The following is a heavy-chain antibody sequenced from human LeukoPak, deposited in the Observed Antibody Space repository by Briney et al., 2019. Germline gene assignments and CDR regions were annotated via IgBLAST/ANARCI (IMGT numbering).Heavy chain of an antibody. CDR3: ARVGGTMLPLGMDV. Sequence: GGSLRLSCAASGFTFSAYTMNWIRQAPEKGLEWVSSITHSSNYKHYADSVRGRFTISRDNANNSLYLQMDSLRAEDTAVYFCARVGGTMLPLGMDVWGQGTTVTVSS. J-gene: IGHJ6*02. CDR2: ITHSSNYK. CDR1: GFTFSAYT. D-gene: IGHD3-10*02. V-gene: IGHV3-21*06.